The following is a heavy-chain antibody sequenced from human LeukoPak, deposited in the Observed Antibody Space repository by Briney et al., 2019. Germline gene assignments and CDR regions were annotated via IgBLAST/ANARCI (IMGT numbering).Heavy chain of an antibody. CDR1: GFTFSSYA. Sequence: GRSLRLSCAASGFTFSSYAMHWVRQAPGKGLEWVAVTSYDGSNKYYADSVKGRFTISRDNSKNTLYLQMNSLRAEDTAVYYCATSQFTVRYYFDYWGQGTLVTVSS. CDR3: ATSQFTVRYYFDY. V-gene: IGHV3-30-3*01. J-gene: IGHJ4*02. CDR2: TSYDGSNK. D-gene: IGHD4-17*01.